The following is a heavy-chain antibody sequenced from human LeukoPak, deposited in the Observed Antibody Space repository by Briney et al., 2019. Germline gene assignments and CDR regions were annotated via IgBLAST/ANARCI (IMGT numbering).Heavy chain of an antibody. V-gene: IGHV1-2*02. CDR2: INPNSGGT. CDR3: ARDRGRISDYYGSVRYLHYYMDV. Sequence: GASVKVSCKASGYTFTYYYMHWVRQAPGQGLEWMGWINPNSGGTNYAQKFQGRVTMTRDTSISTAYMDLSRLTSDDTAVYYCARDRGRISDYYGSVRYLHYYMDVWGTGTPVTVSS. CDR1: GYTFTYYY. D-gene: IGHD3-10*01. J-gene: IGHJ6*03.